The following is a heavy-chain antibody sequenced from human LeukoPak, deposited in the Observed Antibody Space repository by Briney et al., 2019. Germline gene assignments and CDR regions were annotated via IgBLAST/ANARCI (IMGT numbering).Heavy chain of an antibody. Sequence: ASVKVSCKASGYTFTSYDINWVRQATGQGLEWMGWMNPNSGNTGYAQKFQGRVTMTRDTSISAAYMELSRLRSDDTAVYYCARVGGPYNWNPFDYWGQGTLVTVAS. CDR1: GYTFTSYD. CDR3: ARVGGPYNWNPFDY. J-gene: IGHJ4*02. D-gene: IGHD1-20*01. CDR2: MNPNSGNT. V-gene: IGHV1-8*01.